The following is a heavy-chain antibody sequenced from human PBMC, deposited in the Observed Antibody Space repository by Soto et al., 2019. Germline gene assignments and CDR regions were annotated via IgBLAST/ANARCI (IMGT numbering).Heavy chain of an antibody. CDR2: FSHSGTT. V-gene: IGHV4-34*01. CDR1: GGSFSGYS. CDR3: ARDGTRFLEWLMPGEDYGMDV. Sequence: PSETLSLTCAVYGGSFSGYSWSWIRQPPGKGLECIGEFSHSGTTNYNPSLNSRVTISVDTSRKHFSLKLTSVTAADTAVYYCARDGTRFLEWLMPGEDYGMDVWGQGTTVTVSS. D-gene: IGHD3-3*01. J-gene: IGHJ6*02.